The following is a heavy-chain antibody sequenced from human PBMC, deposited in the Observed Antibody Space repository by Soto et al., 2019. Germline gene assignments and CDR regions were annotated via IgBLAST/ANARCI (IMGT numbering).Heavy chain of an antibody. J-gene: IGHJ4*02. Sequence: NPSETLSLTCTVSGGSISSSSYYWGWIRQPPGKGLEWIGSIYYSGSTYYNPSLKSRVTISVDTSKNQFSLKLSSVTAADTAVYYCARSRYDFWSGYYEMSYFDYWGQGTLVTVSS. CDR2: IYYSGST. D-gene: IGHD3-3*01. V-gene: IGHV4-39*01. CDR3: ARSRYDFWSGYYEMSYFDY. CDR1: GGSISSSSYY.